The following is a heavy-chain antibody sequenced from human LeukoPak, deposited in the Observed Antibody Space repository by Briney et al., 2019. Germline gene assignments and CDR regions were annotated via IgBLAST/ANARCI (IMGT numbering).Heavy chain of an antibody. D-gene: IGHD2-15*01. Sequence: GGSLRLSCAASGFTFSSYGMHWVRQAPGKGLEWVAFIRYDGSNKYYADSVKGRFTISRDNYKNTLYLQMNSLRGEDTAVYYCARDIGRSGWFSMDVWGKGTTVTISS. V-gene: IGHV3-30*02. CDR3: ARDIGRSGWFSMDV. CDR2: IRYDGSNK. J-gene: IGHJ6*04. CDR1: GFTFSSYG.